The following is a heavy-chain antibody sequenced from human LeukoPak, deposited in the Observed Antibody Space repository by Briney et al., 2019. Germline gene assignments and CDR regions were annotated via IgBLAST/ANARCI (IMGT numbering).Heavy chain of an antibody. V-gene: IGHV4-59*01. D-gene: IGHD5-12*01. Sequence: SETLSLTCTVSGGSLSSYYWNWIRQPPGKGLEWIGYIYYSGRTNYNPSLKSRVTISVDTSKNQFPLKLSSVTAADTAVYYCARFETTRGYGWFDPWGQGTLPTVSS. CDR3: ARFETTRGYGWFDP. CDR1: GGSLSSYY. CDR2: IYYSGRT. J-gene: IGHJ5*02.